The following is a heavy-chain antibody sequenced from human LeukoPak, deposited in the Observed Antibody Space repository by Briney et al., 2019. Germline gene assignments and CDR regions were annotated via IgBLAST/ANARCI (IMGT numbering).Heavy chain of an antibody. CDR3: ARMRPYYYYYGMDV. J-gene: IGHJ6*02. Sequence: GGSLRLSGAPSGFTFRSKARNGVRKAQGKGLECVSFISTSGDFTYYAASVKGRFTISRDNSKNTLYLQMNSLRAEDTAVYYCARMRPYYYYYGMDVWGQGTTVTVSS. CDR1: GFTFRSKA. CDR2: ISTSGDFT. V-gene: IGHV3-23*01.